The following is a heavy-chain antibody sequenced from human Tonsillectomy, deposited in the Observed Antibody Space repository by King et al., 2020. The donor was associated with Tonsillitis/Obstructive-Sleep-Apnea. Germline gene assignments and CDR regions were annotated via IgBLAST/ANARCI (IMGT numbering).Heavy chain of an antibody. Sequence: VQLVQSGAEVKKPGSSVKVSCKASGGTFSSYAISWVRQAPGQGLEWMGRIIPILGIANYAQKFQGRVTITADESTSTAYMELSSLRSEDTAVYYCARGAPYDSSGYYFPYFDYWGQGTLVTVSS. CDR1: GGTFSSYA. CDR2: IIPILGIA. CDR3: ARGAPYDSSGYYFPYFDY. J-gene: IGHJ4*02. D-gene: IGHD3-22*01. V-gene: IGHV1-69*09.